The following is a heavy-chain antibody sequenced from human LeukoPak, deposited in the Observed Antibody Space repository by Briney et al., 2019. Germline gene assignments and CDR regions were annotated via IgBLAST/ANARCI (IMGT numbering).Heavy chain of an antibody. D-gene: IGHD1-7*01. CDR1: GGSIITDTFY. V-gene: IGHV4-39*01. J-gene: IGHJ6*03. CDR3: TRRTYSTYMDV. CDR2: MYSNGGGR. Sequence: SETLSLTCTVSGGSIITDTFYWVWIRQPPGKGLEWIANMYSNGGGRQYNRSLTNRVSISVDTSKNQFFLNLNSVTAADTAIYYCTRRTYSTYMDVWGQGTTVTVCS.